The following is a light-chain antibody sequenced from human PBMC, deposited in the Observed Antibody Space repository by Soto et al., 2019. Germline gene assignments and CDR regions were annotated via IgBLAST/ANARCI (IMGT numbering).Light chain of an antibody. Sequence: QSVLTQPPSASGTPGQRVTISCSGGRSNIGSHYVYWYQQLPGTAPKLLIYRNSQRPSGVPDRFSGSKSGTSASLAISRLRSEDEADYYCAASDDSLSGHVVFGGGTQLTVL. CDR3: AASDDSLSGHVV. J-gene: IGLJ2*01. CDR2: RNS. V-gene: IGLV1-47*01. CDR1: RSNIGSHY.